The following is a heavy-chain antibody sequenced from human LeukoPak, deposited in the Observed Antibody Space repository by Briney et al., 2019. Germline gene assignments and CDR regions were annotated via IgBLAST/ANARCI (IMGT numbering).Heavy chain of an antibody. J-gene: IGHJ3*02. CDR1: GGSISSGDYY. Sequence: NPSETLSLTCTVSGGSISSGDYYWSWIRRPPGKGLEWIGYIYYSGSTYYNPSLKSRVTISVDTSKNQFSLKLSSVTAADTAVYYCARDPLLGYCSSTSCYAHHAFDIWGQGTMVTVSS. CDR2: IYYSGST. V-gene: IGHV4-30-4*01. CDR3: ARDPLLGYCSSTSCYAHHAFDI. D-gene: IGHD2-2*01.